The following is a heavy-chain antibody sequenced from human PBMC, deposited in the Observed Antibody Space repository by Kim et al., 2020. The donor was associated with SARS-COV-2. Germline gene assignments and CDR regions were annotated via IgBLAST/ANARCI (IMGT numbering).Heavy chain of an antibody. V-gene: IGHV4-39*01. CDR1: GGSISSSSYY. J-gene: IGHJ6*02. Sequence: SETLSLTCTVSGGSISSSSYYWGWIRQPPGKGLEWIGSIYYSRSTYYNPSLKSRVTISVDTSKNQFSLKLSSVTAADTAVYYCARLGVAIAAAGKDYYYYGRDVWGQGTTVTVSS. D-gene: IGHD6-13*01. CDR2: IYYSRST. CDR3: ARLGVAIAAAGKDYYYYGRDV.